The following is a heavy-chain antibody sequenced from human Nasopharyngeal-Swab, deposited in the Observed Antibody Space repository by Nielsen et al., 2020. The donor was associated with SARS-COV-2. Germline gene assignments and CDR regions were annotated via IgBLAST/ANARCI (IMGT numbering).Heavy chain of an antibody. CDR1: GFTFSNVW. D-gene: IGHD3-22*01. CDR2: ISRSGGTK. V-gene: IGHV3-48*04. J-gene: IGHJ5*02. CDR3: ARGVYDSSGYYYP. Sequence: GGSLRLSCAASGFTFSNVWMTWVRQAPGKGLEWVSYISRSGGTKYYADSVKGRFTISRDNAKNSLYLQMNSLRAEDTAVYYCARGVYDSSGYYYPWGQGTLVTVSS.